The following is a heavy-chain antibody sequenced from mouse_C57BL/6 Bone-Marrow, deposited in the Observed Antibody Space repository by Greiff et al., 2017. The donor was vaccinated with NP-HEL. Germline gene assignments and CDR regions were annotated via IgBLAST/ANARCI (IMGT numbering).Heavy chain of an antibody. Sequence: QVQLQQSGPELVKPGASVKISCKASGYAFSSSWMNWVKQRPGKGLEWIGRIYPGDGDTNYNGKFKGKATLTADKSSSTAYMQLSSLTSENSAVYFCARDTTVDYWGQGTTLTVSS. J-gene: IGHJ2*01. V-gene: IGHV1-82*01. CDR2: IYPGDGDT. CDR3: ARDTTVDY. D-gene: IGHD1-1*01. CDR1: GYAFSSSW.